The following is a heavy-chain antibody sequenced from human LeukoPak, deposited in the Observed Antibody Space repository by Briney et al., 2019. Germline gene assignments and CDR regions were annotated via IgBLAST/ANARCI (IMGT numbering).Heavy chain of an antibody. CDR3: ARVIAARFDAFDI. J-gene: IGHJ3*02. V-gene: IGHV1-2*02. CDR1: GYTFTGYY. CDR2: INPNSGGT. D-gene: IGHD6-6*01. Sequence: ASVKVSCKASGYTFTGYYMHWVRQAPGQGLEWMGWINPNSGGTNYAQRFQGRVTMTRDTSISTAYMELSRLRSDDTAVYYCARVIAARFDAFDIWGQGTMVTVSS.